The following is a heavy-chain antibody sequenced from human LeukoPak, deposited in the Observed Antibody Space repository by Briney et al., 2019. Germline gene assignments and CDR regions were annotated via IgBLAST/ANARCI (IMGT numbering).Heavy chain of an antibody. Sequence: GGSLRLSCAASGFTFSSYSMNWVRQAPGKGLEWVSAISGSGGSTYYADSVKGRFTISRDNSKNTLYLQMNSLRAEDTAVYYCAKGPYSSTMFDYWGQGTLVTVSS. CDR2: ISGSGGST. D-gene: IGHD6-19*01. V-gene: IGHV3-23*01. CDR1: GFTFSSYS. J-gene: IGHJ4*02. CDR3: AKGPYSSTMFDY.